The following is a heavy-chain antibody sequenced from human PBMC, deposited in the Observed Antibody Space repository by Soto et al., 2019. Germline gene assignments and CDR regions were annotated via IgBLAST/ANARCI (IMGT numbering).Heavy chain of an antibody. D-gene: IGHD6-6*01. CDR2: INYSGDT. CDR1: GYSITSYY. J-gene: IGHJ6*02. Sequence: SETLSLTCAVSGYSITSYYWNWVRQPPGKGLEWIGYINYSGDTRYNPSLKSRVTMSADTSRNLLSLKLTSVTAADTAVYYCARDDSSPSDRYYYYGMNVWGQGTTVTVSS. CDR3: ARDDSSPSDRYYYYGMNV. V-gene: IGHV4-59*01.